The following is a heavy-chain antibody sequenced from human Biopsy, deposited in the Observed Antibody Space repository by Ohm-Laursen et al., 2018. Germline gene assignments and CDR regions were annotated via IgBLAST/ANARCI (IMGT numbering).Heavy chain of an antibody. V-gene: IGHV3-33*01. Sequence: SLRLSCTASGFTFSSYGMHWVRQAPGKGLEWVAAIWYDGSNKNYADSVKGRFTISRDNSKSTLYLQMNSLRGEDTAVYYCARDGKRWDYSTYFSWHFDLWGRGTLVTVSS. D-gene: IGHD4-11*01. J-gene: IGHJ2*01. CDR3: ARDGKRWDYSTYFSWHFDL. CDR1: GFTFSSYG. CDR2: IWYDGSNK.